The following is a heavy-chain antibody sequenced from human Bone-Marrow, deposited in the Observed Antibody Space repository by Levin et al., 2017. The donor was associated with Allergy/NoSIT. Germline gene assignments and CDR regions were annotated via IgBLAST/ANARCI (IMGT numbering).Heavy chain of an antibody. Sequence: GGSLRLSCAASGFTFSNAWMTWVRQAPGKGLEWVGRIKSKADGGTTDYAAPVKGRFTISRDDSKNTLYLQMNSLKTEDTAVYYCTTERTYYDSSGYYYRDYWGQGTLVTVSS. J-gene: IGHJ4*02. CDR3: TTERTYYDSSGYYYRDY. D-gene: IGHD3-22*01. CDR1: GFTFSNAW. CDR2: IKSKADGGTT. V-gene: IGHV3-15*01.